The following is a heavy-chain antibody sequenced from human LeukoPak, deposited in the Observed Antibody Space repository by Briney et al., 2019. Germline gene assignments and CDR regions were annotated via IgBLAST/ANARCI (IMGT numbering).Heavy chain of an antibody. J-gene: IGHJ4*02. V-gene: IGHV3-11*01. CDR2: ISSSGSTI. Sequence: GGSLRLSCAASGFTFSDYYMSWIRQAPGNGLEWVSYISSSGSTIYYADSVKGRFTISRDNAKNSLYLQMNSPRAEDTAVYYCAMPIRWALDYWGQGTLVTVSS. CDR1: GFTFSDYY. D-gene: IGHD4-23*01. CDR3: AMPIRWALDY.